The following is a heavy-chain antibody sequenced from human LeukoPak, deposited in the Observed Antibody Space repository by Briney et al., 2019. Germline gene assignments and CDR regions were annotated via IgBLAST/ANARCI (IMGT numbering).Heavy chain of an antibody. Sequence: SGPTLAQPTPTLTLTCTFTGVSPSTTRGGVGWVRRPPGKARERLALPHWDDDKRCSTPLKSRLTITKDTSKNQVVLTMTNMDPVDTATYYCAHRKCSSTSCYAGFDYWGQGTLVTVSS. V-gene: IGHV2-5*02. J-gene: IGHJ4*02. CDR3: AHRKCSSTSCYAGFDY. D-gene: IGHD2-2*01. CDR1: GVSPSTTRGG. CDR2: PHWDDDK.